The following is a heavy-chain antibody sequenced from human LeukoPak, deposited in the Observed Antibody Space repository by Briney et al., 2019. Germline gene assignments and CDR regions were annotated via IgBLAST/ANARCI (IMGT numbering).Heavy chain of an antibody. CDR2: ISSSGSTI. D-gene: IGHD6-6*01. CDR1: GFTFSDYY. J-gene: IGHJ5*02. V-gene: IGHV3-11*04. CDR3: ATYSSSSGWFDP. Sequence: PGGSLRLSCAASGFTFSDYYMSWIRQAPGKGLEWVSYISSSGSTIYYADSVKGRFTISRDNAKSTLYLQMNSLRAEDTAVYYCATYSSSSGWFDPWGQGTLVTVSS.